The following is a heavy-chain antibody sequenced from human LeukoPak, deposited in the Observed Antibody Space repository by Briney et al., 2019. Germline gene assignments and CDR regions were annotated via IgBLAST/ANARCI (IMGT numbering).Heavy chain of an antibody. D-gene: IGHD3-10*01. J-gene: IGHJ4*02. V-gene: IGHV3-30*02. CDR1: GFTFSSYG. CDR3: AKDRDTWYYYGSGSSSKPDY. CDR2: IRYDGSNK. Sequence: GGSLRLSCAASGFTFSSYGMHWVRQAPGKGLEWVAFIRYDGSNKYYADSVKGRFTIFRDNSKNTLYLQMNSLRAEDTAVYYCAKDRDTWYYYGSGSSSKPDYWGQGTLVTVSS.